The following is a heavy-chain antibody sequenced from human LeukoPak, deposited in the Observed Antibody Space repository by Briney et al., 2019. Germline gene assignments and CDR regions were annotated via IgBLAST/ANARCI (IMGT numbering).Heavy chain of an antibody. CDR2: IYYSGST. CDR1: GGSISSSSYY. J-gene: IGHJ4*02. CDR3: ARGRPDPREVRGVISSLSIDY. Sequence: SETLSLTCTVSGGSISSSSYYWGWIRQPPGKGLEWIGSIYYSGSTNYNPSLKSRVTISVDTSKNQFSLKLSSVTAADTAVYYCARGRPDPREVRGVISSLSIDYWGQGTLVTVSS. V-gene: IGHV4-39*07. D-gene: IGHD3-10*01.